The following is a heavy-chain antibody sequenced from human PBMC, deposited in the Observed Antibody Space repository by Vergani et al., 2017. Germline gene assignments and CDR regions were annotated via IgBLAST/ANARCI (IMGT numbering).Heavy chain of an antibody. V-gene: IGHV3-23*04. CDR1: GFTFSSYA. D-gene: IGHD6-13*01. CDR3: ARDIAAAGTGY. CDR2: ISGSGVST. Sequence: EVQLVESGGGLVQPRGSLRLSCAASGFTFSSYAMSWVRQAPGKGVEWVSAISGSGVSTYYADSVKGRFTISRDNSKNTLYLQMNSLRAEDTAVYYCARDIAAAGTGYWGQGTLVTVSS. J-gene: IGHJ4*02.